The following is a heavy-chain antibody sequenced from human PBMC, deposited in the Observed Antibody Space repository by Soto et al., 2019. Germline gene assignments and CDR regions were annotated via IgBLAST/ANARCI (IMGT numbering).Heavy chain of an antibody. CDR3: AHNIGGDYVYGFDL. J-gene: IGHJ3*01. D-gene: IGHD3-16*01. CDR2: VYGDDDK. CDR1: GFSLTTSGEG. Sequence: QIALKESGPTLVKPTQTLTLTCTFSGFSLTTSGEGVGWVRQPPGKGLEWVALVYGDDDKRYLTSLKSRLTITKDTSKNQVVLTMTDMDPVDTGTYFCAHNIGGDYVYGFDLWGQGTKVTVSS. V-gene: IGHV2-5*02.